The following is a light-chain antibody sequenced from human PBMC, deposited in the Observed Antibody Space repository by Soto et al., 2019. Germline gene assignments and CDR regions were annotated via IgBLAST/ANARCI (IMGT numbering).Light chain of an antibody. Sequence: EIVLTQFPGPWSLSPGKRATLSCRASQSVSSSYLAWYQQKPGQTPRLLIYGASSRATGIPDRFSGSGSGTDFTLTISRLEPEDFAVYYCQQYGSSPFTFGQGTRLEIK. CDR2: GAS. CDR1: QSVSSSY. V-gene: IGKV3-20*01. CDR3: QQYGSSPFT. J-gene: IGKJ5*01.